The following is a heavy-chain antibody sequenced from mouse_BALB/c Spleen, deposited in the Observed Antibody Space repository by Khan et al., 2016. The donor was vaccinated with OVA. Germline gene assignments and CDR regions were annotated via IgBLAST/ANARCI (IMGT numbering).Heavy chain of an antibody. Sequence: EVQLQESGPGLVKPSQSLSLTCTVTGYSITSDYAWNWIRQFPGNKLEWMGYISYSGRTGYNPSLKSRIPITRDTSKNQFFLQLNSVTTEDTATYYCARSVTITTVVATDFDYWGQGTTLTVSS. V-gene: IGHV3-2*02. CDR2: ISYSGRT. CDR1: GYSITSDYA. D-gene: IGHD1-1*01. J-gene: IGHJ2*01. CDR3: ARSVTITTVVATDFDY.